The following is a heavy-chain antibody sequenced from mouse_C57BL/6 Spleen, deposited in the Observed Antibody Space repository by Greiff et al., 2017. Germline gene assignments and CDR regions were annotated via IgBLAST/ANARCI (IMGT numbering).Heavy chain of an antibody. CDR3: TKARGWDGWFAY. CDR1: GYTFTSYW. Sequence: EVQRVEPGTVLARPGASVKMSCKTSGYTFTSYWMHWVKQRPGQGLEWIGAIYPGNSDTSYNQKFKGKAKLTAVTSASTAYMRLSSLTNEDSAVYYCTKARGWDGWFAYWGQGTLVTVSA. V-gene: IGHV1-5*01. CDR2: IYPGNSDT. D-gene: IGHD4-1*01. J-gene: IGHJ3*01.